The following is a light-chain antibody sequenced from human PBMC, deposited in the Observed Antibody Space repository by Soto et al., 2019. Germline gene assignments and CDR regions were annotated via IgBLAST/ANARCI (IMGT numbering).Light chain of an antibody. CDR1: QSIGNN. CDR2: AAS. J-gene: IGKJ2*01. Sequence: EIVMTQSPATLSVSPGERATLSCRASQSIGNNLAWFQQKPGQPPRLLIYAASSRATGIPARFTGSGSGTEFTLIISSLQSEDFAVYYCQQYNNRTLYTFGQGTKLEIK. V-gene: IGKV3-15*01. CDR3: QQYNNRTLYT.